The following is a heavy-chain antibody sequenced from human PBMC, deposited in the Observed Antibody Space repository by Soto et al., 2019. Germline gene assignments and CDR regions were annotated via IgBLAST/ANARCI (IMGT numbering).Heavy chain of an antibody. Sequence: QVQLQESGPGLVKPSQTLSLTCTVSGGSISSGGYYWSWIRQHPGKGLEWIGYIYYSGSTYYNPSLKSRVTXXVXXSKNQFSLKLSSVTAADTAVYYCARWPQVEPRFDYWGQGTLVTVSS. V-gene: IGHV4-31*03. D-gene: IGHD1-1*01. CDR3: ARWPQVEPRFDY. CDR2: IYYSGST. J-gene: IGHJ4*02. CDR1: GGSISSGGYY.